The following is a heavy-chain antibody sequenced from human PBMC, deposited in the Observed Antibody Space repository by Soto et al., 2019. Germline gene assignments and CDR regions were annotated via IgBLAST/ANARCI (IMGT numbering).Heavy chain of an antibody. D-gene: IGHD6-13*01. CDR1: GLSISSDNW. V-gene: IGHV4-4*02. J-gene: IGHJ4*02. CDR3: ARDQGSHPGD. CDR2: IHHSGST. Sequence: QVQLQESGPGLVRPSGTVSLTCAVSGLSISSDNWWSWVRQPPGKGLEWIGEIHHSGSTNYNPSLKSRVTMSVVPSKDLFSLTLHSVTAADTAFYYCARDQGSHPGDWGQGTLVSVSS.